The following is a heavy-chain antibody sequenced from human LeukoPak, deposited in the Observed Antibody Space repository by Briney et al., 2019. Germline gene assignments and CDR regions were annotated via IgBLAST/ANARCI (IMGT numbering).Heavy chain of an antibody. D-gene: IGHD6-13*01. CDR1: GGSISSTSHF. J-gene: IGHJ4*02. V-gene: IGHV3-21*01. CDR2: ISSSSSYI. Sequence: ETLSLTCTVSGGSISSTSHFWGWIRQPPGKGLEWVSSISSSSSYIYYADSVKGRFTISRDNAKNSLYLQMNSLRAEDTAVYYCARARIAAAGTNFDYWGQGTLVTVSS. CDR3: ARARIAAAGTNFDY.